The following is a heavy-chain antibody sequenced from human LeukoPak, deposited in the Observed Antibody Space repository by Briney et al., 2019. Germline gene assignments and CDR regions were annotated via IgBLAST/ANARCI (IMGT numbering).Heavy chain of an antibody. CDR1: GYTFTSYY. J-gene: IGHJ4*02. D-gene: IGHD2-21*02. CDR2: INPSGGST. V-gene: IGHV1-46*01. Sequence: ASVNVSCKASGYTFTSYYMHWVRQAPGQGLEWMGIINPSGGSTSYAQKFQGRVTMTRDTSTSTVYMELSSLRSEDTAVYYCARALYCGGDCYSPFDYWGQGTLVTVSS. CDR3: ARALYCGGDCYSPFDY.